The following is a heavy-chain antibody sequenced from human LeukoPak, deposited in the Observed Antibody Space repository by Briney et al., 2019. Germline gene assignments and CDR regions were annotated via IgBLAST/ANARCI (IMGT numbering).Heavy chain of an antibody. CDR1: GFTFSSYW. J-gene: IGHJ4*02. CDR2: INSDGSST. V-gene: IGHV3-74*01. Sequence: GGSLRLSCAASGFTFSSYWMHWVRQAPGKGLVWVSRINSDGSSTSYADSVKGRFTISRDNSKNTLYLQMNSLRAEDTAVYHCAKQHDLGALDYWGQGTLVTVSS. D-gene: IGHD3-16*01. CDR3: AKQHDLGALDY.